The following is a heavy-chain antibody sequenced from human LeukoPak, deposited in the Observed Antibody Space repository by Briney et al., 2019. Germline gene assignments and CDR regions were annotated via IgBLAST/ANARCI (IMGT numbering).Heavy chain of an antibody. Sequence: GGSLRLSCAASGFTFSSYAMSWIRQAPGKGLEWVSAISGSGGSTYYADSVKGRFTISRDNAKNSLYLQMNSLRAEDTAVYYCARENLAAADDYWGQGTLVTVSS. CDR2: ISGSGGST. J-gene: IGHJ4*02. CDR3: ARENLAAADDY. CDR1: GFTFSSYA. D-gene: IGHD6-13*01. V-gene: IGHV3-23*01.